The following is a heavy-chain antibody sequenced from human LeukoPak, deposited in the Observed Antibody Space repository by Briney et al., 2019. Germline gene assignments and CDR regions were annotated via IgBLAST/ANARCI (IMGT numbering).Heavy chain of an antibody. Sequence: SVKVSCKASGGTFSSYAISWVRQAPGQGLEWMGGIIPIFGTANYAQKFQGRVTITADESTSTAYMELSSLRSEDTAVYYCARDPRIVGATDESAFDYWGQGTLVTVSS. V-gene: IGHV1-69*13. D-gene: IGHD1-26*01. CDR3: ARDPRIVGATDESAFDY. CDR1: GGTFSSYA. CDR2: IIPIFGTA. J-gene: IGHJ4*02.